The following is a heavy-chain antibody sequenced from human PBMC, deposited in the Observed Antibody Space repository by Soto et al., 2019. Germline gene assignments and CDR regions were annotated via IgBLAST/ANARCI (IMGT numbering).Heavy chain of an antibody. CDR1: GFTFSSYW. D-gene: IGHD5-18*01. J-gene: IGHJ4*02. CDR3: VRDASSGFYGYFDY. V-gene: IGHV3-74*01. CDR2: INSDGSST. Sequence: GGSLRLSCAASGFTFSSYWMHWVRQAPGKGLVWVSRINSDGSSTVYADSVKGRFTISRDNLKKTLYLQMNSLRADDTAVYYCVRDASSGFYGYFDYWGQGALVTVSS.